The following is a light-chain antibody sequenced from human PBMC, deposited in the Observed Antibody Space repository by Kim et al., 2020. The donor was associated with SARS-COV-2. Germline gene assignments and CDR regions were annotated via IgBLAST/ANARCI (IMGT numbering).Light chain of an antibody. CDR3: QQRTNWPLT. CDR1: QSVSSY. J-gene: IGKJ4*01. Sequence: LSPGERATLSCRASQSVSSYLAWYQQKPGQAPRLLIYDSSNRATGIPARFSGSGSGTDFTLTISSLEPEDFAVYYCQQRTNWPLTFGGGTKVDIK. V-gene: IGKV3-11*01. CDR2: DSS.